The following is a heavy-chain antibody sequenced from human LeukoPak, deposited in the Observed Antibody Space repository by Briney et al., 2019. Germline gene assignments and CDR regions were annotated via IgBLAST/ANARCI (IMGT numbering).Heavy chain of an antibody. Sequence: GESLKISCKGSGYSFTSYWIGWVRQMPGKGLEWMGIISPGDSDTRYCLSFQGQATISADESISTAYLQWSSLKASDTAMYYCARRDIYCSSTSCYDYWGQGTLVTVSS. J-gene: IGHJ4*02. CDR1: GYSFTSYW. D-gene: IGHD2-2*01. V-gene: IGHV5-51*01. CDR2: ISPGDSDT. CDR3: ARRDIYCSSTSCYDY.